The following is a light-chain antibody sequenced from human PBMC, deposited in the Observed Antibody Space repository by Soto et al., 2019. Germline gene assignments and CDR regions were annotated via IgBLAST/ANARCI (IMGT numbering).Light chain of an antibody. Sequence: QSVLTQPPSVSGAPGQRVTISCTGSSSNIGATYDVQWYQQLPGTAPKLLIYGNSNRPSGVPDRFSGSKSGTSASLANTGLQADDEADYYCQSYDSSLSAHYVFGTGTKVTVL. V-gene: IGLV1-40*01. CDR3: QSYDSSLSAHYV. CDR1: SSNIGATYD. CDR2: GNS. J-gene: IGLJ1*01.